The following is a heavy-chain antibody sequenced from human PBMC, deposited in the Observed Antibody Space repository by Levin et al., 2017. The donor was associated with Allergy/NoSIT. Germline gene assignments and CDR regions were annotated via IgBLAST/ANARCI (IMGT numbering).Heavy chain of an antibody. CDR2: IYYSGST. Sequence: PSQTLSLTCTVSCGSIRSYYWSWIRQPPGKGLEWIGYIYYSGSTNYNPSLKSRVTISVDTSKNQFSLKLSSVTAADTAVYYCARSDSARYYMDVWGKGTTVTVSS. CDR1: CGSIRSYY. V-gene: IGHV4-59*01. D-gene: IGHD2-21*02. CDR3: ARSDSARYYMDV. J-gene: IGHJ6*03.